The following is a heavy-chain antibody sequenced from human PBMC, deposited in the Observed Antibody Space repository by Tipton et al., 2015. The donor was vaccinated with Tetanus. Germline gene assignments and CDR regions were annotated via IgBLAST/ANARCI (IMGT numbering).Heavy chain of an antibody. V-gene: IGHV1-24*01. CDR2: FDPEDGET. CDR3: ATVPSTWIQLWPSN. CDR1: GYTLTELS. D-gene: IGHD5-18*01. J-gene: IGHJ4*02. Sequence: QSGAEVKKPGASVKVSCKVSGYTLTELSMHWVRQAPGKGLEWMGGFDPEDGETIYAQKFQGRVTMTEDTSTDTADMELSSLRSEDTAVYYCATVPSTWIQLWPSNWGQGTLVTVSS.